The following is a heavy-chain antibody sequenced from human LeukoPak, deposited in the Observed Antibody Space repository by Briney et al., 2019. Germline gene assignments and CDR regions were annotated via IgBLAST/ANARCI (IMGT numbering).Heavy chain of an antibody. V-gene: IGHV4-39*01. J-gene: IGHJ6*02. D-gene: IGHD3-3*01. CDR1: GGSITSGSYY. CDR3: ARGLDFWSGYRYYYYYGMDV. Sequence: PSETLSLTCSVSGGSITSGSYYWGWIRQPPGKGLEWIGSMHYSGSTYYSPSLKSRVTMSADTSKNQFSLKLNSVTAADTAVYYCARGLDFWSGYRYYYYYGMDVWGQGTTVTVSS. CDR2: MHYSGST.